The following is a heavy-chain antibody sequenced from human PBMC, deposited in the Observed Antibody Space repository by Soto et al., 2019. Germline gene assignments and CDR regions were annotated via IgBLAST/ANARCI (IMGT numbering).Heavy chain of an antibody. V-gene: IGHV3-30*03. CDR3: SSWATLGY. CDR2: ISYDGSNK. Sequence: PGGSLRLSCAASGFTFSSYGMHWVRQAPGKGLEWVAVISYDGSNKYYADSVKGRFTISRDNSKNTLYLQMNSLRAEDTAVYYCSSWATLGYWGQGTLVTVSS. D-gene: IGHD3-16*01. J-gene: IGHJ4*02. CDR1: GFTFSSYG.